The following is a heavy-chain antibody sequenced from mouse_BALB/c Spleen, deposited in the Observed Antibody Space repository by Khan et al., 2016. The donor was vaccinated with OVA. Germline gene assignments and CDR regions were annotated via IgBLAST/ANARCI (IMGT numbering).Heavy chain of an antibody. J-gene: IGHJ1*01. CDR1: GFSLTNYG. D-gene: IGHD1-1*02. Sequence: QVQLKESGPGLVAPSQSLSITCTVSGFSLTNYGVSWVRQPPGKGLEWLGVVWGDGSTNYHSAPRSRLSISKDNSKSQLFLKLNTRRTDDTATYYCAKFYYGGVSNWYFDVWGAGTTVTVSS. CDR2: VWGDGST. CDR3: AKFYYGGVSNWYFDV. V-gene: IGHV2-3*01.